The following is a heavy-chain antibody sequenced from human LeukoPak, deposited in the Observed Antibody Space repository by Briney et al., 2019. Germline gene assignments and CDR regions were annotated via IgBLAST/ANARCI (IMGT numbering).Heavy chain of an antibody. J-gene: IGHJ3*02. CDR2: INHSGST. CDR3: ARLFTGYSSSWYLKRDAFDI. D-gene: IGHD6-13*01. V-gene: IGHV4-34*01. CDR1: GGSISTYY. Sequence: SETLSLTCTVSGGSISTYYWNWIRQPPGKGLEWIGEINHSGSTNYNPSLKSRVTISVDTSKNQFSLKLSSVTAADTAVYYCARLFTGYSSSWYLKRDAFDIWGQGTMVTVSS.